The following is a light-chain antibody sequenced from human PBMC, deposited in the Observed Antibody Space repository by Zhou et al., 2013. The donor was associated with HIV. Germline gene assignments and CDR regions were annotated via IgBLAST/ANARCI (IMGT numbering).Light chain of an antibody. CDR2: DAS. V-gene: IGKV1-27*01. Sequence: DIQMTQSPSSLSASVGDRVTITCRASPGVINYLAWYQQKPGGVPKLLIYDASTLQSGVPSRFSGSGSGTDFALTISSLQPEDFATYYCQQSYTTPWTFGQGTKVEIK. J-gene: IGKJ1*01. CDR1: PGVINY. CDR3: QQSYTTPWT.